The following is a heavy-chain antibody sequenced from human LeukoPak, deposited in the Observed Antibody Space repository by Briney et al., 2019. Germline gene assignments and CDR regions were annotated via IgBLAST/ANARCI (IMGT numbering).Heavy chain of an antibody. CDR2: INPNSGGT. V-gene: IGHV1-2*02. D-gene: IGHD6-6*01. CDR1: GYTFTGYY. J-gene: IGHJ4*02. CDR3: ARGGATRPEELYYFDY. Sequence: ASVKVSCKASGYTFTGYYMHWVRQAPGQGLEWMGWINPNSGGTNYAQKFQGRVTMTRDTSISTAYMELSRLRSDDTAVCYCARGGATRPEELYYFDYWGQGTLVTVSS.